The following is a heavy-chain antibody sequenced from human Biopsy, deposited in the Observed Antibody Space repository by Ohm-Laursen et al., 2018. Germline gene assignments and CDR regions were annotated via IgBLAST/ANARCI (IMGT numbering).Heavy chain of an antibody. D-gene: IGHD3-3*01. J-gene: IGHJ5*01. V-gene: IGHV1-2*02. CDR3: ARELGDFWGGRQFDF. Sequence: SVKVSCKASAYSFGDHRIHWVRQAPGQGLKWMGWIDPKSGGTNYAQKFQGRVTMTRDTSISTTYMELRRLTSDDTAVFYCARELGDFWGGRQFDFWGQGTLVTVSS. CDR2: IDPKSGGT. CDR1: AYSFGDHR.